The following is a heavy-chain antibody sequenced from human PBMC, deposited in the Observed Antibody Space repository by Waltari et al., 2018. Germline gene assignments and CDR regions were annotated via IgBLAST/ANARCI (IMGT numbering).Heavy chain of an antibody. Sequence: EVQLVESGGGLVQPGGSLRLSCAASGLTIRGYWMHWVRQAPGKGPVCMVRSKSNASSTTSADPGRGRFTSSRDNVKNTRYLQMDSLRVEDTAVYYCVRYSSGSFDWGQGTLVTVSS. J-gene: IGHJ4*02. V-gene: IGHV3-74*01. CDR2: SKSNASST. D-gene: IGHD6-19*01. CDR1: GLTIRGYW. CDR3: VRYSSGSFD.